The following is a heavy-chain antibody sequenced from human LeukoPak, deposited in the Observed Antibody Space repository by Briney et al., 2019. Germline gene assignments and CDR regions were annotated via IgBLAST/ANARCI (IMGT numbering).Heavy chain of an antibody. CDR2: ISPSGGRV. CDR3: ARGGVGEWPEI. CDR1: GYTFTSYY. D-gene: IGHD3-10*01. V-gene: IGHV1-46*01. Sequence: ASVKVSCKASGYTFTSYYIHCVRQAPGQGLEWMGIISPSGGRVSNAQKFQGRVTMTRDTSTSTVYMELSSLRSEDTAVYYCARGGVGEWPEIWGQGTMVTVSS. J-gene: IGHJ3*02.